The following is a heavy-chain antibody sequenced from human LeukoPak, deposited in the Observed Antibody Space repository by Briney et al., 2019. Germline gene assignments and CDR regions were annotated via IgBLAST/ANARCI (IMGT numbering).Heavy chain of an antibody. CDR2: ISAYNGNT. V-gene: IGHV1-18*01. J-gene: IGHJ6*02. D-gene: IGHD3-16*01. Sequence: GASVKVSCKASGYTFTRYGISWVRQAPGQGLEWMGWISAYNGNTNYAQKLQGRVTMTTDTSTSTAYMELRSLRSDDTAVYYCARINLPYASYYYYGMDVWGQGTTVTVSS. CDR3: ARINLPYASYYYYGMDV. CDR1: GYTFTRYG.